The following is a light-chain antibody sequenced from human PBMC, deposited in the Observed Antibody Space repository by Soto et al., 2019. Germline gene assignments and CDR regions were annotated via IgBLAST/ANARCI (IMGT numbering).Light chain of an antibody. CDR1: KNDIGVYDF. V-gene: IGLV2-8*01. J-gene: IGLJ1*01. CDR3: KSYAGSNTYV. CDR2: EVV. Sequence: QAALTQPPSASGSPGQSGTISCTGTKNDIGVYDFVSCSQHHPGKAPRLIIYEVVQRPSGVPDRFSGSKSGNTASLTVSGLQAADETDYFCKSYAGSNTYVFGSGTKVTVL.